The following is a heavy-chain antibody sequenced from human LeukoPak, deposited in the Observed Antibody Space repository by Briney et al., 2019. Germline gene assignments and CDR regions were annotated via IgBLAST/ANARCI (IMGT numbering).Heavy chain of an antibody. J-gene: IGHJ1*01. V-gene: IGHV4-59*01. CDR1: GASISSYY. Sequence: PSETLSLTCTVSGASISSYYWSWIRQPPGKGLEWIGYIYYSGSTNYNPSLKSRVTISVDTSKNQFSLKLSSVTAADTAVYYCASSGWSLIYFQHWGQGTLVTVSS. CDR3: ASSGWSLIYFQH. CDR2: IYYSGST. D-gene: IGHD6-19*01.